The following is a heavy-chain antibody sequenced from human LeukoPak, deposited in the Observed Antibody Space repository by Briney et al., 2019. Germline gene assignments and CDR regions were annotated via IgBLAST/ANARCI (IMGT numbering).Heavy chain of an antibody. D-gene: IGHD1-14*01. CDR3: ARVNRDHSRGDY. CDR1: GYTFTSYG. V-gene: IGHV1-18*01. Sequence: ASVKVSCEASGYTFTSYGISWVRQAPGQGLEWMGWISAYNGNTNYAQKLQGRVTMTTDTSTSTAYMELRSLRSDDTAVYYCARVNRDHSRGDYWGQGTLVTVSS. J-gene: IGHJ4*02. CDR2: ISAYNGNT.